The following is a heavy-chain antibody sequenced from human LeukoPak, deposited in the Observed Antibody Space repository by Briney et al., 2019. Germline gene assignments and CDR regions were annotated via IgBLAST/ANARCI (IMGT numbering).Heavy chain of an antibody. CDR2: ISGSGGST. J-gene: IGHJ5*02. CDR1: GFTFSSYA. D-gene: IGHD1-26*01. CDR3: AYRLLVGARNWFDP. V-gene: IGHV3-23*01. Sequence: PGGSLRLSCAASGFTFSSYAMSWVRQAPGKGLEWVSAISGSGGSTYYADSVKGRFTIPRDNSKNTLYLQMNSLRAEDTAVYYCAYRLLVGARNWFDPWGQGTLVTVSS.